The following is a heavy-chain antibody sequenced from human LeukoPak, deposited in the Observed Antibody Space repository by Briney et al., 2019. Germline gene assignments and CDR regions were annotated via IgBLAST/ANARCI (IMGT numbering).Heavy chain of an antibody. D-gene: IGHD2-2*01. CDR2: IKQDGSEK. J-gene: IGHJ4*02. CDR3: ARGGCTCCSVDGKFDY. CDR1: GFTFSNYW. Sequence: GGSLRLSCAASGFTFSNYWMNWVRQAPGKGLEWVANIKQDGSEKYYVDSVKGRFTISRDNAKNSLYLQMNSLRAEDTAVYYCARGGCTCCSVDGKFDYWGQGTLVTVSS. V-gene: IGHV3-7*01.